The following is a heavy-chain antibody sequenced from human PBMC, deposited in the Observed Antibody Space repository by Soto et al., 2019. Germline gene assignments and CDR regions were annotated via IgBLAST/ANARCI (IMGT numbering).Heavy chain of an antibody. V-gene: IGHV4-30-4*01. Sequence: TLSLTCTVSGDSISSNNNYWSWIRQPPGEGLEFIGFISYSGTTSYSPSLKSRVAISLDTSKNQFSLKLSSVTAADTAVYYCVRERTDGGRVDPWGQGTLVTVSS. CDR2: ISYSGTT. J-gene: IGHJ5*02. CDR3: VRERTDGGRVDP. CDR1: GDSISSNNNY. D-gene: IGHD2-2*01.